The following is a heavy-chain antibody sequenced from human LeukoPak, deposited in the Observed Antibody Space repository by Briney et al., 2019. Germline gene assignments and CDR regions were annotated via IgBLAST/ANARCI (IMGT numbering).Heavy chain of an antibody. J-gene: IGHJ6*02. Sequence: RAGGSLRLSCAASGFSFTNYAMSWVRQAPARGPEWLSSMKGGGETFYADSVKGRFTLSRDDSRNTVYLQLNNLRVEDTAIYYCARDDATYGMDVWGQGTTVTVSS. V-gene: IGHV3-23*01. CDR3: ARDDATYGMDV. D-gene: IGHD1-26*01. CDR2: MKGGGET. CDR1: GFSFTNYA.